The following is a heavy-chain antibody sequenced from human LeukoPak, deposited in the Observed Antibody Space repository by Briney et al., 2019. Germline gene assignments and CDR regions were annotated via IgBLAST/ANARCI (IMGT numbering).Heavy chain of an antibody. CDR2: TYYSGST. J-gene: IGHJ4*02. D-gene: IGHD3-10*01. CDR3: ARVGRYYGSGSYPLDY. CDR1: GGSISSYY. V-gene: IGHV4-59*01. Sequence: SETLSLTCTVSGGSISSYYWSWIRQPPGKGLEWIGYTYYSGSTNYNPSLKSRVTISVDTSKNQFSLKLSSVTAADTAVYYCARVGRYYGSGSYPLDYWGQGTLVTVSS.